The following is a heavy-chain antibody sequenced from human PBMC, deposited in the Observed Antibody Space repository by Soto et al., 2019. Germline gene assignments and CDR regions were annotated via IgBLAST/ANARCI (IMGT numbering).Heavy chain of an antibody. CDR1: GFTFSTYA. CDR2: ITTSGGNT. Sequence: EVQLLESGGGLVQPGGSLRLSCAASGFTFSTYAMSWVRQAPGKGLEWVSTITTSGGNTYYADSVQGRFTISRDNSKNTLYLQMNSLRAEDTAVYYCAGRYCTNGVCYTNYYYCMDVWGKGTTVTVSS. CDR3: AGRYCTNGVCYTNYYYCMDV. V-gene: IGHV3-23*01. D-gene: IGHD2-8*01. J-gene: IGHJ6*03.